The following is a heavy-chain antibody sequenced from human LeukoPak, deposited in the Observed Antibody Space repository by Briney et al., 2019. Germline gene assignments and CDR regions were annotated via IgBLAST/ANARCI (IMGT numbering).Heavy chain of an antibody. D-gene: IGHD3-10*01. J-gene: IGHJ4*02. CDR3: ARENYYGSGSYCIDY. CDR2: ISSSSSYI. Sequence: GGSLRLSCAASGFTFSSYSMNWVRQAPGKGLEWVSSISSSSSYIYYADSVKGRFTISRDNAKNSLYLQMNSLRAEDTAVYYCARENYYGSGSYCIDYWGQRTLLTVSS. CDR1: GFTFSSYS. V-gene: IGHV3-21*01.